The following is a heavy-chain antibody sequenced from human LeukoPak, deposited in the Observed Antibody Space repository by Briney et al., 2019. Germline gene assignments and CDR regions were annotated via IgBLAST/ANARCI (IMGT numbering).Heavy chain of an antibody. V-gene: IGHV4-30-4*08. D-gene: IGHD5-12*01. Sequence: SQTLSLTCTVSGDSISSRNHFWSWVRQPPGVGLEWIAYIHYDGRAFYNPSLKSRATISMDTYRNQFSLSLRSVTAADTAVYYCAREVDMPADSDAFDIWGQGTTVTVSS. J-gene: IGHJ3*02. CDR2: IHYDGRA. CDR1: GDSISSRNHF. CDR3: AREVDMPADSDAFDI.